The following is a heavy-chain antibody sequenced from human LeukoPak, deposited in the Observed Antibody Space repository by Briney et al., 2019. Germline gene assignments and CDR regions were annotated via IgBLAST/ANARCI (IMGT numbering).Heavy chain of an antibody. CDR3: ARGYYGSVNNWSDP. Sequence: SESLSLTCAVYGGSFSGYYRSWIRQPPGKGLEWIGEINHSGSTNYNPSLKSRVTISVDTSKNQCSLKLSSVTAADTAVYYCARGYYGSVNNWSDPCGQGTLVTVSS. D-gene: IGHD3-10*01. CDR1: GGSFSGYY. J-gene: IGHJ5*02. CDR2: INHSGST. V-gene: IGHV4-34*01.